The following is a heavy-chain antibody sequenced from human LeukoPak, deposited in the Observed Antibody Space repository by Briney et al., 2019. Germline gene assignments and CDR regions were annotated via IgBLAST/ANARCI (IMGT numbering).Heavy chain of an antibody. CDR1: GFTFSSYW. CDR3: ARDMGSYYDNWFDP. D-gene: IGHD3-10*01. CDR2: IKQDGSEK. Sequence: PGGSLRLSCAASGFTFSSYWMSWVRQAPGKGLEWVANIKQDGSEKYYVDSVKGRFTISRDNAKNSLYLQMNSLRAEDTAVYYCARDMGSYYDNWFDPWGQGTLVTVSS. J-gene: IGHJ5*02. V-gene: IGHV3-7*01.